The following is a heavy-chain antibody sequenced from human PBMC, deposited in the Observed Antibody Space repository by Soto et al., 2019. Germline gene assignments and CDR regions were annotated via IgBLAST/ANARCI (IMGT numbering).Heavy chain of an antibody. D-gene: IGHD1-26*01. CDR1: GFSFTTYV. V-gene: IGHV3-30*18. J-gene: IGHJ3*02. CDR3: AKGLLAIVGTTLPRDAFNI. CDR2: ISHDGSYK. Sequence: PGGSLRLSCAASGFSFTTYVMHWVRQAPGKGLEWVAVISHDGSYKYYGDAVKGRFTISRDTSKNAVYPEMNSLRPEDTAVYYCAKGLLAIVGTTLPRDAFNIWGQGTMVTVSS.